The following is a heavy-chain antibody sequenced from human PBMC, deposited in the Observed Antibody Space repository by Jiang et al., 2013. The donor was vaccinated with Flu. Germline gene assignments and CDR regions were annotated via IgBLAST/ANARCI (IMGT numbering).Heavy chain of an antibody. CDR1: GYIFSTYA. CDR2: INTNTGNP. D-gene: IGHD1-26*01. J-gene: IGHJ1*01. Sequence: QSGSELKKPGASVKVSCKASGYIFSTYAMNWVRQAPGQGLEWMGWINTNTGNPTYAQAFTGRFVFSLDTSVSTTYLQISSLKAEDTAVYYCARRYSGSLLPLQYWGQGTLVTVS. CDR3: ARRYSGSLLPLQY. V-gene: IGHV7-4-1*02.